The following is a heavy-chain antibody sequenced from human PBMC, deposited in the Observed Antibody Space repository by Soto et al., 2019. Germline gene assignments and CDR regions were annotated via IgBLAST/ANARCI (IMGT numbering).Heavy chain of an antibody. CDR3: ARHFGNYGDWAFDF. Sequence: PSETLSLTCTVSGGSISSYYWSWIRQPPGKGLEWIGYIYYSGSTNYNPSLKSRVTISVDTSKNQFSLKLSSVTAADTAVYYCARHFGNYGDWAFDFWGQGTLVTVSS. V-gene: IGHV4-59*08. D-gene: IGHD4-17*01. J-gene: IGHJ4*02. CDR2: IYYSGST. CDR1: GGSISSYY.